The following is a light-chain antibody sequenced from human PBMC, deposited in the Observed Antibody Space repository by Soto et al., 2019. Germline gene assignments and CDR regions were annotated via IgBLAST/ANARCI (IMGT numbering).Light chain of an antibody. V-gene: IGLV2-23*01. CDR3: CSYAGSDTMI. J-gene: IGLJ2*01. Sequence: QSVLTQPASVSGSPGQSITISCTGTSSNVGSYNLVSWYQQHPGEAPKLMIYEASKRTSGVSNRFSGSKSGNTASLTISGLQAEDEADYYCCSYAGSDTMIFGGGTQLTVL. CDR1: SSNVGSYNL. CDR2: EAS.